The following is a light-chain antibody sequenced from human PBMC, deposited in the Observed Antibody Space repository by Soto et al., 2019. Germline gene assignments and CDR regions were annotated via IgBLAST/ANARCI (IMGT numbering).Light chain of an antibody. J-gene: IGKJ4*01. CDR2: GSS. CDR3: QQSSHTPLT. Sequence: DVQLTQSPSSLSASVGDRVTIICRASQSVHEHLNWYQQRPGKAPKLLIYGSSNVRSGVPSRFSASGFGTDFTLTISSLQPEDSATYYCQQSSHTPLTFGGGTEVEFK. V-gene: IGKV1-39*01. CDR1: QSVHEH.